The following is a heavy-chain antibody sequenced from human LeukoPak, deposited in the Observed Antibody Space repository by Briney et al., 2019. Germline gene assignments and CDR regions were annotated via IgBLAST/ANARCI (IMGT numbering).Heavy chain of an antibody. D-gene: IGHD3-22*01. CDR3: ASGDTTGYSGDAFNI. V-gene: IGHV3-21*01. CDR2: ISSSSSYI. Sequence: PGGSLRLSCAASGFTFSSYSMNWVRQAPGKGLEWVSSISSSSSYIYYADSVKGRFTISRDTSKNTLYLQMDSLRAEDTAVYYCASGDTTGYSGDAFNIWGQGTMVTVSS. CDR1: GFTFSSYS. J-gene: IGHJ3*02.